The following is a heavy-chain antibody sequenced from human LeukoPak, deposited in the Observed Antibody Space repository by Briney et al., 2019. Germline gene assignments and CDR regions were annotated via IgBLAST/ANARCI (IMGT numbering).Heavy chain of an antibody. D-gene: IGHD2-2*01. CDR3: ARKSGYCSSTSCYLFDY. CDR1: VFAFRGFS. J-gene: IGHJ4*02. Sequence: GGSLRLSCAASVFAFRGFSMTWVSDAPEKGVGCGSYISSSSVRNTIYYADSETGRFIIPTNNAKNSLYLQMKSLRVDDTAIYYCARKSGYCSSTSCYLFDYWGQGTLVAVSS. V-gene: IGHV3-48*01. CDR2: ISSSSVRNTI.